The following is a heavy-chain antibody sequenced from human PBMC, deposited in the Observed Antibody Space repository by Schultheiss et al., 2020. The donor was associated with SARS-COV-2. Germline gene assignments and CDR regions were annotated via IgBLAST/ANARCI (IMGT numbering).Heavy chain of an antibody. CDR1: GGSISSYY. CDR2: IYYSGST. V-gene: IGHV4-59*08. J-gene: IGHJ4*02. CDR3: ASTPLGYCSSTSCYDRLYYFDY. D-gene: IGHD2-2*01. Sequence: SETLSLTCTVSGGSISSYYWSWIRQPPGKGLEWIGYIYYSGSTNYNPSLKSRVTISVDTSKNQFSLKLSSVTAADTAVYYCASTPLGYCSSTSCYDRLYYFDYWGQGTLVTVSS.